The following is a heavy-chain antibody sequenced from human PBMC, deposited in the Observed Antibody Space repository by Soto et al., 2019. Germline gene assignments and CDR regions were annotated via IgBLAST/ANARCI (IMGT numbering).Heavy chain of an antibody. CDR1: GFSLSTSGVG. CDR2: IYWDDDK. CDR3: AHSALWLGESGVRANWFDP. D-gene: IGHD3-10*01. V-gene: IGHV2-5*02. J-gene: IGHJ5*02. Sequence: QITLKESGPTLVKPTQTLTLTCTFSGFSLSTSGVGVGWIRQPPGKALEWLALIYWDDDKRYSPSLKSRHTITKDTSKNQVVLTMTNMDHVDTATYYCAHSALWLGESGVRANWFDPWGQGTLVTVSS.